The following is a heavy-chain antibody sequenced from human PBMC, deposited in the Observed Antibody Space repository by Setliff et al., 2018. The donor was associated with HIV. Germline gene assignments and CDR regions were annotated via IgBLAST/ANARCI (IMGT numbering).Heavy chain of an antibody. CDR1: GFTFNNYA. Sequence: PGGSLRLSCAASGFTFNNYAMSWVRQAPGKGLEWVSAISGSGGSTYYADSVKGRFTISRDNSKNTLYLQMNSLRAEDTAVYYCAKVEAYGSGSYSDWGQGTLVTVSS. D-gene: IGHD3-10*01. J-gene: IGHJ4*02. CDR2: ISGSGGST. CDR3: AKVEAYGSGSYSD. V-gene: IGHV3-23*01.